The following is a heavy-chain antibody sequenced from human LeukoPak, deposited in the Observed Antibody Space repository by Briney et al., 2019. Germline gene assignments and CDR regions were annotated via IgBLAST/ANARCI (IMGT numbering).Heavy chain of an antibody. Sequence: PGGSLRLSCAASGFTFSSYAMSWVRQAPGKGLEWVSAISGSGGSTYYADSVKGRFTISRDNSKNTLYLQMNSLRAEDTAVYYCAADPRPSSYYYDSSGYYRGDAIDYWGQGTLVTVSS. CDR2: ISGSGGST. J-gene: IGHJ4*02. CDR1: GFTFSSYA. V-gene: IGHV3-23*01. CDR3: AADPRPSSYYYDSSGYYRGDAIDY. D-gene: IGHD3-22*01.